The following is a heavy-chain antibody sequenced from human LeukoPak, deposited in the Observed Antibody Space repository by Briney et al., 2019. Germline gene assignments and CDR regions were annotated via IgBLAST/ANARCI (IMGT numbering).Heavy chain of an antibody. V-gene: IGHV3-74*01. J-gene: IGHJ3*02. D-gene: IGHD1-26*01. CDR1: GFPFSSYW. Sequence: GFLKLSFAASGFPFSSYWMHWVRPASGKGPGWVSRINTDGSSTNYADSVKGRFTVSRDNAKNTLYLQMNSLRAEDTAVYYCARVIGWDEPFDIWGQGTMVTVSS. CDR2: INTDGSST. CDR3: ARVIGWDEPFDI.